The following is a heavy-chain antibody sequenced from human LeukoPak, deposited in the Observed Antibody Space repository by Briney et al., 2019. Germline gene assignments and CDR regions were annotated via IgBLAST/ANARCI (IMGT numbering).Heavy chain of an antibody. Sequence: GASVKVSCKASGGTFSSYAISWVRQAPGQGLEWIGGIIPIFGTAKSAQKFQVRVTITGDESTSTAYMERSSWRSKGTAVYYCARGPTMADMPRYFDYWGQGTLVTVSS. V-gene: IGHV1-69*13. J-gene: IGHJ4*02. CDR3: ARGPTMADMPRYFDY. CDR2: IIPIFGTA. D-gene: IGHD4/OR15-4a*01. CDR1: GGTFSSYA.